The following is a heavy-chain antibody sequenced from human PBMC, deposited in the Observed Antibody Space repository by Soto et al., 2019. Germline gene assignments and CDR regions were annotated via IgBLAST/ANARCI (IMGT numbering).Heavy chain of an antibody. Sequence: QVQLVESGGGVVQPGRSLRLSCAASGFTFRSSGMHWVRQAPGKGLEWVAVISYDGGNKYYGDSVRGRFTISRDNSNNTLYLEIESLRVEDTSVYYCAKVPFGIGILSNTMDVWVQGTTVTVSS. D-gene: IGHD3-16*01. CDR3: AKVPFGIGILSNTMDV. CDR1: GFTFRSSG. J-gene: IGHJ6*02. CDR2: ISYDGGNK. V-gene: IGHV3-30*18.